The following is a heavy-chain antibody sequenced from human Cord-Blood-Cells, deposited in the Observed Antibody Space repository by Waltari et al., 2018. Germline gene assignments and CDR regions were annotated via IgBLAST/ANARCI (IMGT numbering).Heavy chain of an antibody. V-gene: IGHV4-34*01. Sequence: QVQLQQWGAGLLKPSETLSLTCAVYGGSFSGYYWSWIRPPPGKGLEWIGEINHSGSTNYNPSLKSRVTISVDTSKNQFSLKLSSVTAADTAVYYCARLYCSSTSCNFDYWGQGTLVTVSS. CDR1: GGSFSGYY. D-gene: IGHD2-2*01. CDR3: ARLYCSSTSCNFDY. J-gene: IGHJ4*02. CDR2: INHSGST.